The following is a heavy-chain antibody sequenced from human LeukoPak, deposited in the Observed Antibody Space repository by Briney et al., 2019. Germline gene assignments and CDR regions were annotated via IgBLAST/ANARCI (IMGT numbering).Heavy chain of an antibody. V-gene: IGHV3-43*02. CDR1: GFTFDDYA. J-gene: IGHJ3*02. CDR2: ISGDGGST. Sequence: GGSLRLSCAASGFTFDDYAMHWVRHAPGKGLEWVSLISGDGGSTYYADSVKGRFTISRDNSKNSLYLQMNSLRTEDTALYYCAILTVTTRASAFDIWGQGTMVTVSS. D-gene: IGHD4-17*01. CDR3: AILTVTTRASAFDI.